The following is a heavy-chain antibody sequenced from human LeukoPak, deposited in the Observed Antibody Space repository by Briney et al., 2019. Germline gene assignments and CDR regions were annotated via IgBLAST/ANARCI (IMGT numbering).Heavy chain of an antibody. CDR2: INPNSGGT. V-gene: IGHV1-2*02. CDR1: GYTFTGYY. CDR3: ARELFDWLIETNWFDP. D-gene: IGHD3-9*01. Sequence: ASVKVSCKASGYTFTGYYMHWVRQAPGQGLEWMGWINPNSGGTNYAQKFQGRVTMTRDTSISTAYMGLSRLRSDDTAVYYCARELFDWLIETNWFDPWGQGTLVTVSS. J-gene: IGHJ5*02.